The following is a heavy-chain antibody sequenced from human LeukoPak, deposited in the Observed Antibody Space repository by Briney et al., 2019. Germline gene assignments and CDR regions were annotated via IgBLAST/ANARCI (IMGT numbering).Heavy chain of an antibody. J-gene: IGHJ4*02. D-gene: IGHD3-16*01. CDR2: ISVSGGST. CDR3: ATGGGSYAFDY. V-gene: IGHV3-23*01. Sequence: PGGSLRLSCAASGFSFSSYAMSWVRQAPGKGLEWVSAISVSGGSTYYADSVKGRFTISRDNSKNTLYLQMNSLRAEDTAVYYRATGGGSYAFDYWGQGTLVTVSS. CDR1: GFSFSSYA.